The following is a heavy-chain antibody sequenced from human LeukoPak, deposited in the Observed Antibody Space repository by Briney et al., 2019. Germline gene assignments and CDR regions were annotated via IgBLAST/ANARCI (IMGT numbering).Heavy chain of an antibody. CDR3: ARDGIGYCSSTSCYTLDY. D-gene: IGHD2-2*02. V-gene: IGHV3-74*01. CDR2: INTDGSST. CDR1: GFTFSGYW. Sequence: PGGSLRLSCAASGFTFSGYWMHWVRQAPGKGLVWVSRINTDGSSTSYADSVKGRFTISRDNAKNTLYLQMNSLRAEDTAVYYCARDGIGYCSSTSCYTLDYWGQGTLVTVSS. J-gene: IGHJ4*02.